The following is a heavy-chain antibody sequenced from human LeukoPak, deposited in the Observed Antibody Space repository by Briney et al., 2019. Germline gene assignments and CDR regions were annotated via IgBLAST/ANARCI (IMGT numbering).Heavy chain of an antibody. J-gene: IGHJ4*02. CDR1: GFTFSSYG. CDR2: VSFDGSDK. CDR3: AKERGKITNFDY. Sequence: GGSLRLSCAASGFTFSSYGMHWVRQAPGKGLEWVAVVSFDGSDKHYADSVKGRFTVSRDNSKNTLYLQMNSLRGEDTAVYYCAKERGKITNFDYWGQGTLSPSPQ. V-gene: IGHV3-30*18. D-gene: IGHD3-16*01.